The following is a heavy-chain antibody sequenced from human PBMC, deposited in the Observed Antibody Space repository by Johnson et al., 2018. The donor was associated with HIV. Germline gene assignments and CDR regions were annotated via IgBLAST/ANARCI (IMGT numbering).Heavy chain of an antibody. J-gene: IGHJ3*02. Sequence: VQLVESGGGLVKPGGSLRVSCAVSGITFSNAWMSWVRQAPGKGLEWVGRIKSKTDGETADYAAPAKGRFTISRDASKKTLYRQMNSLKTEDTAVYYCTTDGVGDNIVSAFDMWGQGTMVTVSS. CDR1: GITFSNAW. CDR3: TTDGVGDNIVSAFDM. D-gene: IGHD2/OR15-2a*01. CDR2: IKSKTDGETA. V-gene: IGHV3-15*01.